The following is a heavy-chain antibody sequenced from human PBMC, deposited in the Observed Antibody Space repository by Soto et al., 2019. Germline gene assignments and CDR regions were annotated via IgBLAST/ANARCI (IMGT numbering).Heavy chain of an antibody. CDR2: ISSNSNYK. Sequence: EVQLIESGGGWVQPGTSLRVSCAASGFTFHEYAMHWVRQAPGKGLEWISYISSNSNYKNHADSVRGRFTISRDNAKNSLYLQMNSLRAEDTAVYYCARATGYYHTSGSDSWGQGTLVTVSS. CDR1: GFTFHEYA. CDR3: ARATGYYHTSGSDS. D-gene: IGHD3-22*01. J-gene: IGHJ4*02. V-gene: IGHV3-48*03.